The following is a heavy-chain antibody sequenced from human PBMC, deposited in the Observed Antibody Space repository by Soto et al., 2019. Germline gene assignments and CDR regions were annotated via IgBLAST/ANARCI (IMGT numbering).Heavy chain of an antibody. CDR3: AKGGYYSDSSAYHL. Sequence: GGSLRLSCAASGFAFNTYGMHWVRQSPDKGLEWVAFTSYDSNNKYYADSVKGRFSISRDNLKNTLRLQMNSLRPEDTAVYYCAKGGYYSDSSAYHLWGQGTLVTVSS. D-gene: IGHD3-22*01. CDR1: GFAFNTYG. CDR2: TSYDSNNK. J-gene: IGHJ1*01. V-gene: IGHV3-30*18.